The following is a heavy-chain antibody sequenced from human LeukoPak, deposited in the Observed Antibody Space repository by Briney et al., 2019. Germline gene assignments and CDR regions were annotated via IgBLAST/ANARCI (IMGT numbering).Heavy chain of an antibody. V-gene: IGHV3-30*03. Sequence: GGSLRLSCAASGFTFSSYGMHWVRQAPGKGLEWVAVISYDGSNKYYADSVKGRFTISRDNAKNSLYLQMNSLRAEDTAVYYCARDGGKGYSSSSHFDYWGQGTLVTVSS. CDR3: ARDGGKGYSSSSHFDY. CDR2: ISYDGSNK. J-gene: IGHJ4*02. D-gene: IGHD6-6*01. CDR1: GFTFSSYG.